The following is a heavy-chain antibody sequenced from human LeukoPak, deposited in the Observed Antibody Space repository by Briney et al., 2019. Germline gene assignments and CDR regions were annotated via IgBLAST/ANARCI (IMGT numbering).Heavy chain of an antibody. Sequence: SETLSLTRTVSGDPINNYYWSWLRQPPGKGLEWIGYIYFSWSANYNPSLKSRVTISVDTSKNQLFLKLTALTAPYTAVYFFARTNYYSGSYSSWFDPWGQGTMVTVSS. CDR1: GDPINNYY. V-gene: IGHV4-59*08. CDR3: ARTNYYSGSYSSWFDP. J-gene: IGHJ5*02. D-gene: IGHD3-10*01. CDR2: IYFSWSA.